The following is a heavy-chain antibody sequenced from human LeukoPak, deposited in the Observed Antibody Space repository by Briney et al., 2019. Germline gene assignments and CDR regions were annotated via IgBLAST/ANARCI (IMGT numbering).Heavy chain of an antibody. CDR2: ISSSSSI. V-gene: IGHV3-48*02. D-gene: IGHD6-13*01. CDR1: GFIFSTYS. Sequence: PGGSLRLSCAASGFIFSTYSINWVRQAPGKGLEWVSHISSSSSIYYADSVEGRFSISRDNAKNSLYLQMNSLRDEDTAVYYCARSGYGSRWYFFDHWGQGTLVTVSS. J-gene: IGHJ4*02. CDR3: ARSGYGSRWYFFDH.